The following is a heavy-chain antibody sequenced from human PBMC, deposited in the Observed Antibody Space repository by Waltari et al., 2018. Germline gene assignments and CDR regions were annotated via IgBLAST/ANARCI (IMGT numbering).Heavy chain of an antibody. J-gene: IGHJ4*02. CDR3: ARHKQLRYFDWGLDY. CDR2: INHSGST. V-gene: IGHV4-34*01. CDR1: GGSFSGYY. Sequence: QVQLQQWGAGLLKPSETLSLTCAVYGGSFSGYYWSWIRQPPGKGLEWIGEINHSGSTNYNPSLKSRVTISVDTSKNQFSLKLSSVTAADTAVYYCARHKQLRYFDWGLDYLGQGTLVTVSS. D-gene: IGHD3-9*01.